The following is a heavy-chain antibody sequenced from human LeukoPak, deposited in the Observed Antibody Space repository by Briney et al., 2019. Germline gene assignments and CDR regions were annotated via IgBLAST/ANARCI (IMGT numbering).Heavy chain of an antibody. J-gene: IGHJ4*02. V-gene: IGHV3-48*04. CDR1: GFTCSDYS. Sequence: GGSLRLSCEVSGFTCSDYSMNWVRQAPGKGLEWVSYISSSGYTINYADSVKGRFTISRDNAKNSLYLQMNSLRPEDTALYYCARCRHSYDSSGFPHYWGQGTLVTVSS. CDR3: ARCRHSYDSSGFPHY. D-gene: IGHD3-22*01. CDR2: ISSSGYTI.